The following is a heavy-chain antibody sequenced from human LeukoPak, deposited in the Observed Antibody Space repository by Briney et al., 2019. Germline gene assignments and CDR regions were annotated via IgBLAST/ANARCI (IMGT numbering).Heavy chain of an antibody. CDR2: IGTVSFHR. CDR3: VRDANPASGGLIDDNWFDP. D-gene: IGHD3-16*02. J-gene: IGHJ5*02. V-gene: IGHV3-21*01. CDR1: GFVFSTYG. Sequence: PGGSLRLSCAASGFVFSTYGMNWVRQAPGKGLEWVSSIGTVSFHRYYTDSVKGRFTISRDNAKNSLFLQMDSLRVEDTAIYYCVRDANPASGGLIDDNWFDPWGQGTLVTVSS.